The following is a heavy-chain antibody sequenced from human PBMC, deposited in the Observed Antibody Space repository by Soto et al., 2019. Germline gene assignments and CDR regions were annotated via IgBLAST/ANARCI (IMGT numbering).Heavy chain of an antibody. CDR1: GYTFTSYD. D-gene: IGHD3-3*01. CDR3: ARVGWAYNFWSGYYPLFYYYYYGMDV. J-gene: IGHJ6*02. CDR2: MNPNSGNT. V-gene: IGHV1-8*01. Sequence: ASVKVSCKASGYTFTSYDINWVRQATGQGLEWMGWMNPNSGNTGYAQKFQGRVTMTRNTSISTAYMELSSLRSEDTAVYYCARVGWAYNFWSGYYPLFYYYYYGMDVWGQGTTVTVSS.